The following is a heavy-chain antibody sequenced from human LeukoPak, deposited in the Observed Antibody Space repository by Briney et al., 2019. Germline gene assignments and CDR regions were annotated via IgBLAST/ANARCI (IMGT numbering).Heavy chain of an antibody. CDR3: AKGGAGYCSSTSCLYYFDS. D-gene: IGHD2-2*01. CDR1: GFTFSSFA. V-gene: IGHV3-23*01. Sequence: PGGSLRLSCAASGFTFSSFAMNWVRQAPGKGLEWISTISGSGDSTYYADSVRGRFTISRDNSKNTLHLQMNSLRAGDTAVYYCAKGGAGYCSSTSCLYYFDSWGQGTLVTVSS. J-gene: IGHJ4*02. CDR2: ISGSGDST.